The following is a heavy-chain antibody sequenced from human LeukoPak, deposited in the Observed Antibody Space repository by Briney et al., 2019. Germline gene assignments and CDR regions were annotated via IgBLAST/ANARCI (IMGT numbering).Heavy chain of an antibody. V-gene: IGHV3-23*01. CDR1: GFTFDDYG. CDR2: ISGSGGST. CDR3: AKDHLHYYDSSGS. J-gene: IGHJ5*02. D-gene: IGHD3-22*01. Sequence: GGSLRLSCAASGFTFDDYGMSWVRQAPGKGLEWVSAISGSGGSTYYADSVKGRFTISRDNSKNTLYLQMNSLRAEDTAVYYCAKDHLHYYDSSGSWGQGTLVTVSS.